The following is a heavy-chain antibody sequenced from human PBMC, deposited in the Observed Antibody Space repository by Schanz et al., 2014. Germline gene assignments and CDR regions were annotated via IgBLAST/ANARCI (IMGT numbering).Heavy chain of an antibody. J-gene: IGHJ4*02. D-gene: IGHD2-21*01. Sequence: EVQLVESGGGLVQPGGSLRLSCAASGFSFSTHVMSWVRQAPGQGLEWVSGINTSGGSRYYAESVKGRFTISRDNSKNTLYLQMNSLRAEDTAVYYCAKGQLLSYYFDYWGQGTLVTVSS. CDR3: AKGQLLSYYFDY. V-gene: IGHV3-23*04. CDR2: INTSGGSR. CDR1: GFSFSTHV.